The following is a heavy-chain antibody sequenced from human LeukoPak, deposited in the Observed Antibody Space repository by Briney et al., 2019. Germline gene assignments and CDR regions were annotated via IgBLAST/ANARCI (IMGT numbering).Heavy chain of an antibody. D-gene: IGHD2-15*01. CDR2: ISSSGSTI. V-gene: IGHV3-48*03. CDR3: ARDLFTATNAFDI. Sequence: PGGSLRLSCAASGFTFSSYEMNWVHQAPGKGLEWVSYISSSGSTIYYADSVKGRFTISRDNAKNSLYLQMNSLRAEDTAVYYCARDLFTATNAFDIWGQGTMVTVSS. CDR1: GFTFSSYE. J-gene: IGHJ3*02.